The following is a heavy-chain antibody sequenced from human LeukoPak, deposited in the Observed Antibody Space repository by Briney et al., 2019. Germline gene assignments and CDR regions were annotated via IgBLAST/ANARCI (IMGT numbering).Heavy chain of an antibody. V-gene: IGHV1-69*13. CDR2: IIPIFGTA. CDR1: GGTFSSYA. D-gene: IGHD6-13*01. Sequence: ASVKVSCKASGGTFSSYAISWVRQAPGQGLEWMGGIIPIFGTANYAQKFPGRVTITADESTSTAHMELSSLRSEDTAVYYCARSSSWYYDFDYWGQGTLVTVSS. J-gene: IGHJ4*02. CDR3: ARSSSWYYDFDY.